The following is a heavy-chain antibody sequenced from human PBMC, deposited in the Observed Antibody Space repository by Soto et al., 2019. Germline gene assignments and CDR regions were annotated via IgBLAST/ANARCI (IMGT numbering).Heavy chain of an antibody. Sequence: GGSLRLSCAASGFTFRSFTMNWVRQAPGKGLEWVSTISSNSAYIYYTDALRGRFAISRDNAKNSLHLQMNSLRAEDTAVYYCTRDASRDSSARGWFDPWGPGTLVTVSS. J-gene: IGHJ5*02. CDR2: ISSNSAYI. D-gene: IGHD6-13*01. CDR3: TRDASRDSSARGWFDP. CDR1: GFTFRSFT. V-gene: IGHV3-21*01.